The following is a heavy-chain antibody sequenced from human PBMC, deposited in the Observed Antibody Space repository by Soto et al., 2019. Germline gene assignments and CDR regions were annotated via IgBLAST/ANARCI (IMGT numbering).Heavy chain of an antibody. J-gene: IGHJ4*02. CDR3: ARVELLVGAWYFVDY. Sequence: ASVKVSCKASGYTFTSYYMNWVRQAPGQGLEWMGWITPNSGGINYAQKFQGRVTMTRDTSISTVYMHLSRLRSDDTAVYYCARVELLVGAWYFVDYWGQ. V-gene: IGHV1-2*02. D-gene: IGHD1-26*01. CDR2: ITPNSGGI. CDR1: GYTFTSYY.